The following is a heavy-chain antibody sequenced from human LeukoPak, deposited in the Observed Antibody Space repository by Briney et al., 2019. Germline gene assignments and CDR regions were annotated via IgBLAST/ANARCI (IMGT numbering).Heavy chain of an antibody. D-gene: IGHD2-8*01. V-gene: IGHV3-33*01. J-gene: IGHJ4*02. Sequence: GGSLRLSCAASGFTFRIYCMHWVRHAPGKGLECVAVIWYDGSNKYYADCVEGRFTMSRDNSKNTLYLKMNSLRAEDRAVYYCARDRGMGGYCTNGICFLFDYWGQGTLVTVSS. CDR2: IWYDGSNK. CDR3: ARDRGMGGYCTNGICFLFDY. CDR1: GFTFRIYC.